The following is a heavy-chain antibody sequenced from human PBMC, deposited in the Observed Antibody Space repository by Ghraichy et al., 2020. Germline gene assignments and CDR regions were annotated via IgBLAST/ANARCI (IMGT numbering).Heavy chain of an antibody. CDR3: ATSPDPYYYGSGSYYMYIFDY. Sequence: SETLSLTCSVSGGSISSSRYYWGWVRQSPGKGLEWIGNIYYSGTTYYNPSLKSRVTISVDTSKNQFSLKLSSVAAADTAVYYCATSPDPYYYGSGSYYMYIFDYWGQGTLVTVSS. J-gene: IGHJ4*02. D-gene: IGHD3-10*01. CDR2: IYYSGTT. CDR1: GGSISSSRYY. V-gene: IGHV4-39*01.